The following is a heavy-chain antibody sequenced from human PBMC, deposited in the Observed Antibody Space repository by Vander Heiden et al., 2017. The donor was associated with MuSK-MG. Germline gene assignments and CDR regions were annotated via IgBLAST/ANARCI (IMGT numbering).Heavy chain of an antibody. CDR3: AKHRGYTVTTEVEN. CDR1: GFTFSTYA. J-gene: IGHJ4*02. CDR2: MSGSGGST. Sequence: EVQLLESGGGLVQPGGSLRLSCAASGFTFSTYAMSWVRQAPGKGLEWVSSMSGSGGSTYYTDSVKGRFTISRDNSKNTLYLHMNTLRVEDTALYYCAKHRGYTVTTEVENWGQGTLVTVSS. D-gene: IGHD4-17*01. V-gene: IGHV3-23*01.